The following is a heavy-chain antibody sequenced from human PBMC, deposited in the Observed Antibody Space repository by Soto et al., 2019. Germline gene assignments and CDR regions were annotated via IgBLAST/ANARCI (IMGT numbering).Heavy chain of an antibody. J-gene: IGHJ6*02. CDR1: GGSISSGVYY. Sequence: QVQLQESGPGLVKPSQTLSLTCTVSGGSISSGVYYWSWIRQHPGKGLEWIGYIYYSGSTYYNPSLKSRVTISVDTSKNQFSLKLRSVTAADTAVYYCARDLRFRGFYGMDVWGQGTTVTVSS. CDR2: IYYSGST. D-gene: IGHD3-10*01. CDR3: ARDLRFRGFYGMDV. V-gene: IGHV4-31*03.